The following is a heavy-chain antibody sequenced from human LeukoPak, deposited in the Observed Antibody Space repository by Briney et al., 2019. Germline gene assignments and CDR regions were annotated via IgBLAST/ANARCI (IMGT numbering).Heavy chain of an antibody. J-gene: IGHJ3*02. V-gene: IGHV3-48*01. CDR1: GFTFSTYS. D-gene: IGHD3-22*01. Sequence: PGGSLRLSCTASGFTFSTYSMNWVRQAPGKGLEWVSYITSTSNNIYYADSVKGRFTISRDNAKNSLYLQMNSLRAEDTAVYYCATLDTFITMIVVVILFSGAFDIWGQGTMVTVSS. CDR3: ATLDTFITMIVVVILFSGAFDI. CDR2: ITSTSNNI.